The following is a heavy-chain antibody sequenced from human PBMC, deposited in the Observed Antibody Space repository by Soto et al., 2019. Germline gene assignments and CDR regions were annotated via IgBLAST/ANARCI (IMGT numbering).Heavy chain of an antibody. J-gene: IGHJ4*02. CDR3: ARTGRTYYFDY. CDR2: ISSSSSYT. CDR1: GFTFSDYY. V-gene: IGHV3-11*06. Sequence: LRLSCAASGFTFSDYYMSWIRQAPGKGLEWVSYISSSSSYTNYADSVKGRFTISRDNAKNSLYLQMNSLRAEDTAVYYCARTGRTYYFDYWGQGTLVTVSS.